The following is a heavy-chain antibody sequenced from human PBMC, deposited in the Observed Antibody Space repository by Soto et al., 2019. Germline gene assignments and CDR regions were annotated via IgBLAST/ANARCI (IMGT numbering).Heavy chain of an antibody. CDR2: IYSSGST. CDR1: GGSIDSYY. J-gene: IGHJ4*02. D-gene: IGHD3-10*01. V-gene: IGHV4-4*07. Sequence: QVQLQESGPGLVKPSETLSLTCTVSGGSIDSYYWSWIRQSAGKGLEWIGRIYSSGSTNYNPSLNSRVTMSVDTSKNQFSLRLSSVTAADTAVYYCVRDRGDYGSADYWGQGTLVTVSS. CDR3: VRDRGDYGSADY.